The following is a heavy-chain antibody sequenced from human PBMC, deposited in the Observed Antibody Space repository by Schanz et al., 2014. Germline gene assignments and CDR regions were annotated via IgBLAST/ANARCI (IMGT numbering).Heavy chain of an antibody. CDR2: IWYDGTNK. V-gene: IGHV3-33*06. J-gene: IGHJ6*02. CDR1: GFTFSSYG. CDR3: AKTPRNDYSNYGLSYHYGMDV. D-gene: IGHD4-4*01. Sequence: QVQLVESGGGVVQPGRSLRLSCAASGFTFSSYGMHWVRQAPGKGLEWVAVIWYDGTNKYYVDSVKGRFTISRDNSKNTLYLQMNSLRAEDTAVYYCAKTPRNDYSNYGLSYHYGMDVWGQGTTVTVSS.